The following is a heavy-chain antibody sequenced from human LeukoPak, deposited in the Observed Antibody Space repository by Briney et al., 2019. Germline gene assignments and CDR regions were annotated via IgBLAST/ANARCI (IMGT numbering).Heavy chain of an antibody. D-gene: IGHD3-9*01. J-gene: IGHJ3*02. CDR3: ARDYDTDAFDI. V-gene: IGHV3-21*01. CDR2: ISSSSSYI. CDR1: GFTFSSYS. Sequence: PGGSLRLSCAASGFTFSSYSMNWVRQAPGKGLEWVSSISSSSSYIYYADSVKGRFTISRDNPKNSLYLQMNSLRAEGTAVYYCARDYDTDAFDIWGQGTMVTVSS.